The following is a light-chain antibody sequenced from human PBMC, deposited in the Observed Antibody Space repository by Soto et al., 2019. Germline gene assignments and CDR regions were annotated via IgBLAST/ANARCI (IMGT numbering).Light chain of an antibody. V-gene: IGLV2-14*01. CDR2: EVS. CDR3: SSYTSSSPCV. J-gene: IGLJ1*01. CDR1: SSDVGAYNY. Sequence: QSVLTQPASVSGSPGQSITISCTGTSSDVGAYNYVSWYQQHPGKVPKLMIYEVSNRPSGVSNRFSGSKSGNTASLTISGLQAEDEADYYCSSYTSSSPCVFGTGTKVTVL.